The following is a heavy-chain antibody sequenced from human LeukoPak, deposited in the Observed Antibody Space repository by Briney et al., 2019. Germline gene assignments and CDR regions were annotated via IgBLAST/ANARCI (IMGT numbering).Heavy chain of an antibody. CDR2: IRSDGSTT. V-gene: IGHV3-74*01. CDR1: GFTFSSYW. D-gene: IGHD3-9*01. CDR3: ASGRTGYHYFDY. Sequence: GGSLRLSCAASGFTFSSYWMHWVRQGSGKGLVWVSRIRSDGSTTTYADSVKGRFTISRDNAKNTLYLQMNSLRAEDTAVYYCASGRTGYHYFDYWGQGTLVSVSS. J-gene: IGHJ4*02.